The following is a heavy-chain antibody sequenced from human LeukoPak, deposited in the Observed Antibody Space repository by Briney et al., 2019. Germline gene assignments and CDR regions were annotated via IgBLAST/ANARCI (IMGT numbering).Heavy chain of an antibody. CDR2: INWNCGST. D-gene: IGHD2-15*01. CDR3: ARDHASPEAAIDY. Sequence: GGSLRLSCAASGFTFDDYGMSWVRQAPGKGLEGVSGINWNCGSTVYADSVKGRFTISRDNAKNSLYLQMNSLRAEDTALYYCARDHASPEAAIDYWGQGTLVTVSS. V-gene: IGHV3-20*04. CDR1: GFTFDDYG. J-gene: IGHJ4*02.